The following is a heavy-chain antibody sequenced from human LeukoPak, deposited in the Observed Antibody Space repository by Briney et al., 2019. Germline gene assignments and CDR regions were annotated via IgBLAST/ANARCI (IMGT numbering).Heavy chain of an antibody. J-gene: IGHJ4*02. CDR1: GFSLITSGVG. D-gene: IGHD1-14*01. Sequence: SGPTLVKPTQTLTVTCTFSGFSLITSGVGVGWNRQPPGKALEWLALIYWNDDKRYSPSLKSRLTITKDTSKNQVVLTMTNMDPVDTATYYCAHRSHRRLAMAHYFDYWGQGTLVTVSS. V-gene: IGHV2-5*01. CDR2: IYWNDDK. CDR3: AHRSHRRLAMAHYFDY.